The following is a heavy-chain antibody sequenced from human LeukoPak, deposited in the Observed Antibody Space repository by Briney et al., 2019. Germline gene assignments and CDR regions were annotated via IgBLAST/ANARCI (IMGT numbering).Heavy chain of an antibody. CDR2: INWNGGST. Sequence: GGSLRLSCAASGFTFDDYGMSWVRQAPGKGLEWGSGINWNGGSTGYADSVKGRFTISRDNAKNSLYLQMNSLRAEDTALYYCARDRDNYGDYDALLDYWGQGTLVTVSS. D-gene: IGHD4-17*01. J-gene: IGHJ4*02. V-gene: IGHV3-20*04. CDR3: ARDRDNYGDYDALLDY. CDR1: GFTFDDYG.